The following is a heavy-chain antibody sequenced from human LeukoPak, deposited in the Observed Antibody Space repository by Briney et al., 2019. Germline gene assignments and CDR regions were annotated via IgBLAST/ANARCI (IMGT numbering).Heavy chain of an antibody. J-gene: IGHJ1*01. CDR1: GYTFTSYG. CDR2: ISAYHGST. CDR3: ARTPYYEGAEYFQH. V-gene: IGHV1-18*01. D-gene: IGHD3-22*01. Sequence: ASVKVSCKASGYTFTSYGITWVRQAPGQGLEWMGWISAYHGSTNYAQKLQGRVTMTTDTSTSTAFMELRSLRSDDTAVYYCARTPYYEGAEYFQHWGQGTLVTVSS.